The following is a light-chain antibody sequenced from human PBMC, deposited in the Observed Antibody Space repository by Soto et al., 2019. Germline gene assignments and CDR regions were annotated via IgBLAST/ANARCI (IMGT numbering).Light chain of an antibody. J-gene: IGKJ3*01. CDR2: GAS. V-gene: IGKV3D-15*01. CDR3: QQYHDWHL. Sequence: EIVMTQSPAALSMSPGERATLFCRASESIGSKLAWYQQKPGQAPRLLIYGASTRATGIPARFSGSGSGTDFTLIITSLQSEDSADYYWQQYHDWHLFGPGTKMDIK. CDR1: ESIGSK.